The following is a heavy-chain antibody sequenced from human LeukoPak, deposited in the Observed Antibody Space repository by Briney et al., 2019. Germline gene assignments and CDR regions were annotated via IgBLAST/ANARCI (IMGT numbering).Heavy chain of an antibody. CDR2: INWNGGST. V-gene: IGHV3-20*04. J-gene: IGHJ4*02. D-gene: IGHD3-3*01. CDR3: ARARTYYDFWSGYYRAFDY. CDR1: GFTFDDYG. Sequence: GGSLRLSXAASGFTFDDYGMSWVRQAPGKGLEWVSGINWNGGSTGYADSVKGRFTISRDNAKNSLYLQMNSLRAEDTALYYCARARTYYDFWSGYYRAFDYWGQGTLVTVSS.